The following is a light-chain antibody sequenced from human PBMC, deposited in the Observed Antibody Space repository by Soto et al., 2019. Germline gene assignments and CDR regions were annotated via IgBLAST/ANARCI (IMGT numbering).Light chain of an antibody. CDR2: EVF. Sequence: QSVLTQPASVSGSPGQSITISCTGTSSDIGAYDYVSWYQQHPGKVPKVIIYEVFNRPSGVSNRFSGSKSGTTAFLTISGLQAEDEADYYCSAYVDNSCLVFGTGTKGTVL. V-gene: IGLV2-14*03. CDR3: SAYVDNSCLV. CDR1: SSDIGAYDY. J-gene: IGLJ1*01.